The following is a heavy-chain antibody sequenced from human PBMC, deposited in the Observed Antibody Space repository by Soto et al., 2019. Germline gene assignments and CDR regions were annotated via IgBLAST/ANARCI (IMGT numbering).Heavy chain of an antibody. CDR1: GFIFDDYA. Sequence: GGSLRLSCAASGFIFDDYAMHWVRQVPGKGLEWVSGITWNSGKVVYADSVKGRFTMSRDNAKKSLYLQMNSLRSDDTAVYYCVKDFPCSRDTCFPSYSVYGMDVWGQGATVTVS. CDR2: ITWNSGKV. D-gene: IGHD2-15*01. CDR3: VKDFPCSRDTCFPSYSVYGMDV. V-gene: IGHV3-9*01. J-gene: IGHJ6*02.